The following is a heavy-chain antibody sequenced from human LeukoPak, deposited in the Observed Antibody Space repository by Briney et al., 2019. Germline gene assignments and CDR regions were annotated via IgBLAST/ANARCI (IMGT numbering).Heavy chain of an antibody. CDR2: IYYRGST. Sequence: SETLSLTCTVTGGSISSYYWSWIRQPPGKGLEWIGYIYYRGSTNYNPSLKSRVTISVDTSKNQFSLKLSSVTAADTAVYFCAREQPQYDILTGYPLYYFDYWGQGTLVTVSS. CDR3: AREQPQYDILTGYPLYYFDY. J-gene: IGHJ4*02. D-gene: IGHD3-9*01. V-gene: IGHV4-59*01. CDR1: GGSISSYY.